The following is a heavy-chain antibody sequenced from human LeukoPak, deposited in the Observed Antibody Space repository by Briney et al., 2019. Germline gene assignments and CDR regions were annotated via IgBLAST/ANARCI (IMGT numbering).Heavy chain of an antibody. V-gene: IGHV1-18*01. CDR1: GYTFTSYG. D-gene: IGHD2-15*01. CDR2: ISAYNGNT. CDR3: ASPYCSGGTCYAHDAFDI. Sequence: ASVKVSGKASGYTFTSYGISWVRQAPGQGLEWMGWISAYNGNTNYAQKLQGRVTMTTDTSTSTAYMELRSLRSDDTAVYYCASPYCSGGTCYAHDAFDIWGQGTMVTVSS. J-gene: IGHJ3*02.